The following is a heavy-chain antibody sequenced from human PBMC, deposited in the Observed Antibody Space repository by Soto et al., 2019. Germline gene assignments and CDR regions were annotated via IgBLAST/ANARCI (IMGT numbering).Heavy chain of an antibody. Sequence: VPLVESGGGSVQPGGSLRLSCVASGITFSGFWMHWVRQVPGKGLVWVARVDSAGSGTSYADSVKGRFTISRDNAKNTLLLQMDRLRVGDTAVYYCATVFEHWGQGIPVTVSS. CDR2: VDSAGSGT. CDR1: GITFSGFW. V-gene: IGHV3-74*01. CDR3: ATVFEH. J-gene: IGHJ4*02.